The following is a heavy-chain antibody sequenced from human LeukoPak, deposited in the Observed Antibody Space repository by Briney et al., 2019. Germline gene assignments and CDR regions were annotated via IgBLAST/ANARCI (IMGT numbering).Heavy chain of an antibody. V-gene: IGHV3-30*18. CDR1: GFTFSSYG. CDR3: AKGGHYYDPSDMRGDF. D-gene: IGHD3-22*01. Sequence: GGSLRLSCAASGFTFSSYGMHWVRQAPGKGLEWVAVISFDGSDEYYADSVEGRFTISRDNSKKTLYLQMNSLRAEDTAVYYCAKGGHYYDPSDMRGDFWGQGTLVTVSS. J-gene: IGHJ4*02. CDR2: ISFDGSDE.